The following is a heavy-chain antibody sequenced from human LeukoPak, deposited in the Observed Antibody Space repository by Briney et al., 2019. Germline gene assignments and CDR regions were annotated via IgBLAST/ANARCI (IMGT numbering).Heavy chain of an antibody. CDR1: GGSISSSSYY. V-gene: IGHV4-39*01. D-gene: IGHD6-6*01. CDR2: IYYSGST. J-gene: IGHJ4*02. CDR3: ARKSALIAASPYFDY. Sequence: KPSETLSLTCTVSGGSISSSSYYWGWIRQPPGKGLEWIGSIYYSGSTYYNPSLKSRVTISVDTSKNQFSLKLSSVTAADTAVYYCARKSALIAASPYFDYWGREPWSPSPQ.